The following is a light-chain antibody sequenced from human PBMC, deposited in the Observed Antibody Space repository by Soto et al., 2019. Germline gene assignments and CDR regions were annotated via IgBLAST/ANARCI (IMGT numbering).Light chain of an antibody. J-gene: IGKJ4*01. CDR1: QSVSSY. CDR3: QQRSNWPPLT. Sequence: EIVLTQSPATLSLSPGERATLSCRAIQSVSSYLACYQQKPGQAPRLLIYDASNRATGIPARFSGSGSGTDFPLTISSLEPEDFAVYYCQQRSNWPPLTFGGGTKVEIK. CDR2: DAS. V-gene: IGKV3-11*01.